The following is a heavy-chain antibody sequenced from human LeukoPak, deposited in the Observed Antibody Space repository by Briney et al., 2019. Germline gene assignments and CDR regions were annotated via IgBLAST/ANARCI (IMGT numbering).Heavy chain of an antibody. Sequence: ASVKVSCKASGYTFTSYAIHWVRQAPGQRLEWMGWISAGNGNTKYSQNFQGRVTFISNTSATTAFMELSSLRSEDAAVYYCARDSGSGNNDYWGQGTLDTVST. CDR1: GYTFTSYA. V-gene: IGHV1-3*01. CDR2: ISAGNGNT. J-gene: IGHJ4*02. CDR3: ARDSGSGNNDY. D-gene: IGHD1-26*01.